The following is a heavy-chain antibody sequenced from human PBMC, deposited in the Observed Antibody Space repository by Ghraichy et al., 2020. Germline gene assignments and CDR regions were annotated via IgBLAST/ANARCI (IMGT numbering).Heavy chain of an antibody. V-gene: IGHV4-59*01. CDR1: GDSLRSYY. CDR2: IYYSGST. CDR3: ARDGLKSSGVVAADVFDL. D-gene: IGHD2-15*01. J-gene: IGHJ3*01. Sequence: SQTLSLTCTVSGDSLRSYYWSWIRQSPGKGLEWIGYIYYSGSTNYNPSLKSRVTISVDTSKNQFSLRLTSVTVADAAVDYCARDGLKSSGVVAADVFDLWGQGTMVTVSS.